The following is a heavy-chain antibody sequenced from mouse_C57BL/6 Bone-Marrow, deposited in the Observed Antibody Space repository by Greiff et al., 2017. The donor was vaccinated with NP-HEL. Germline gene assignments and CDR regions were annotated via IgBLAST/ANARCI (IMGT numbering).Heavy chain of an antibody. Sequence: EVQLQQSGPVLVKPGASVKMSCKASGYTFTDYYLNWVKQSHGKSLEWIGVFNPYNGGTSSNQKFKGKATLTVDKSSSTAYMELNSLTSEDSAVYYCARWDYGSSYEDYWGQGTTLTVSS. CDR1: GYTFTDYY. J-gene: IGHJ2*01. CDR3: ARWDYGSSYEDY. V-gene: IGHV1-19*01. D-gene: IGHD1-1*01. CDR2: FNPYNGGT.